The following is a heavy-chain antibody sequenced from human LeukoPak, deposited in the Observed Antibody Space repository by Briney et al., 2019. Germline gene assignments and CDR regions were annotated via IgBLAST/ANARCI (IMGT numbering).Heavy chain of an antibody. J-gene: IGHJ1*01. CDR1: GFTFSNYG. D-gene: IGHD3-22*01. CDR3: ATYSSLNRREFQY. Sequence: PGGSLRLSCAAAGFTFSNYGMHWVRQAPGMGLEWVAFIQFDGGNRFYADSVKGRFTISRDNAKNSLYLQMNSLRAEDTAVYYCATYSSLNRREFQYWGQGTLLTVSS. CDR2: IQFDGGNR. V-gene: IGHV3-30*02.